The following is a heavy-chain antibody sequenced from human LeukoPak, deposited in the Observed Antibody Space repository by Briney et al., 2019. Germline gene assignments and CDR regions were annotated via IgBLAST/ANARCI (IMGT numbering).Heavy chain of an antibody. V-gene: IGHV3-74*01. Sequence: GGSLRLSCAASGFAFSSYWMHWVRRAPGKGLVWVSRVKSDGITTTYADSVKGRFTISRDNAKNTLYLQMNSLRVDDTAVYCCAGGVWHYDLWGRGTLVTVSS. CDR3: AGGVWHYDL. J-gene: IGHJ2*01. CDR1: GFAFSSYW. CDR2: VKSDGITT.